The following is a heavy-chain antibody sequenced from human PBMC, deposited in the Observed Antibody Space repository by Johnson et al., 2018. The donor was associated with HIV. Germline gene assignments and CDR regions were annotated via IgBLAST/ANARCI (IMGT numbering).Heavy chain of an antibody. CDR2: INWNGGST. V-gene: IGHV3-20*04. J-gene: IGHJ3*02. CDR3: ERGKYCTNGVCYTKVAFDI. CDR1: GFTFDDYG. D-gene: IGHD2-8*01. Sequence: QLVESGGSVVRPGGSLRLSCAASGFTFDDYGMSWVRQAPGKGLEWVSGINWNGGSTGYAASVKGRFTISRDNAKNSLYLQMNSLRGEDTALYYCERGKYCTNGVCYTKVAFDIWGQGTMVTVSS.